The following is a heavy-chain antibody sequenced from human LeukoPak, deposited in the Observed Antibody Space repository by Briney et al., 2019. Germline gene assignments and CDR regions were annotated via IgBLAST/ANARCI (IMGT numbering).Heavy chain of an antibody. CDR1: GGTVSSNSAA. CDR2: TYYRSKWFN. D-gene: IGHD1-7*01. J-gene: IGHJ4*02. Sequence: SQTLSLTCDISGGTVSSNSAAWSWIRQSPSRGLEWLGRTYYRSKWFNDYAMSVKGRMTINPDTSKNQFSLQLNSVTPEDTAVYYCARDLHELELYYFDSWGRGTLVIVSS. V-gene: IGHV6-1*01. CDR3: ARDLHELELYYFDS.